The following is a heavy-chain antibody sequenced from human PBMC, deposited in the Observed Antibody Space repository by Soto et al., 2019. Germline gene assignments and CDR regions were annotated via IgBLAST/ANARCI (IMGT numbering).Heavy chain of an antibody. CDR1: GYTFTSYD. V-gene: IGHV1-8*01. J-gene: IGHJ3*02. CDR2: MNPNSGNT. Sequence: ASVKVSCKASGYTFTSYDINWVRQATGQGLEWMGWMNPNSGNTGYAQKFQGRVTMTRNTSISTAYMELSSLRSEDTAVYYCASRFLEWSLQLDAFDIWGQGTMDTGSS. D-gene: IGHD3-3*01. CDR3: ASRFLEWSLQLDAFDI.